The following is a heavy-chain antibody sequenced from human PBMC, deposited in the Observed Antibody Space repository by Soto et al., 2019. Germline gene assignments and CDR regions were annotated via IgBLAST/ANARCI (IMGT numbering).Heavy chain of an antibody. CDR3: ATVAKSAVGVEYFDS. J-gene: IGHJ4*02. V-gene: IGHV3-23*01. D-gene: IGHD6-19*01. CDR1: GFTFANFG. Sequence: GGSLRLSGGTSGFTFANFGMGWVRQAPGKGLYWVSGISSSGRRTYYADSVKGRFTISRDNSKNTLYLQMASLRGDDTAVYYCATVAKSAVGVEYFDSWGQGALVTVSS. CDR2: ISSSGRRT.